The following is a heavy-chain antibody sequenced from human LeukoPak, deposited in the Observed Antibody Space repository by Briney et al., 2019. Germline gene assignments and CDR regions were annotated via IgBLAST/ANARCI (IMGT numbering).Heavy chain of an antibody. CDR3: VTTSGKSAVDH. D-gene: IGHD6-6*01. V-gene: IGHV4-59*01. J-gene: IGHJ4*02. CDR2: IYYTGST. Sequence: SETLSLTCTVSGDSISNYYWTWIRQPPGKGLEWIGFIYYTGSTNYDPSLKSRVTISLDTSKNQFSLQLSSVTTAVTAVYYCVTTSGKSAVDHWGQGTLVTVSS. CDR1: GDSISNYY.